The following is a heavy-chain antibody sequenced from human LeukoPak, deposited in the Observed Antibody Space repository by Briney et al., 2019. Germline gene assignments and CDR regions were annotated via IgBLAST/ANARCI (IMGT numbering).Heavy chain of an antibody. D-gene: IGHD5-24*01. CDR1: GFTFSSYA. V-gene: IGHV3-23*01. CDR2: ISGSGGST. Sequence: PGGSLRLSCAASGFTFSSYAMSWVCQAPGKGLEWVSAISGSGGSTYYADSVKGRFTISRGNSKNTLYLQMNSLRAEDTAVYYCAKPKMATSFWGDWGQGTLVTVSS. J-gene: IGHJ4*02. CDR3: AKPKMATSFWGD.